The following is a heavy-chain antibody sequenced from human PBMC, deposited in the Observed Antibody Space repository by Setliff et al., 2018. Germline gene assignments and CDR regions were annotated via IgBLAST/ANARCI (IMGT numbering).Heavy chain of an antibody. CDR3: ARSRYTSRWYEMSAMDV. D-gene: IGHD6-13*01. CDR1: GLTFSSSA. J-gene: IGHJ6*03. V-gene: IGHV3-64*02. CDR2: ISSDGGRT. Sequence: GGSLRLSCAASGLTFSSSAMHWVRQAPGKELEYVSAISSDGGRTYYVDSVKGRFTISRDNSKNTLYLQMNSLRAEDTAVYYCARSRYTSRWYEMSAMDVWGKGTTVTVSS.